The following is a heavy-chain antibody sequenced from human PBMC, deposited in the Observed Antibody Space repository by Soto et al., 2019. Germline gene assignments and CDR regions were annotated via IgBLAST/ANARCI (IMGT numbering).Heavy chain of an antibody. CDR1: GGSISSGGYY. V-gene: IGHV4-31*03. CDR2: IYYRGST. J-gene: IGHJ4*02. CDR3: ARVSIAAAGEFDY. Sequence: QVQLQESGPGLVKPSQTLSLTCTVSGGSISSGGYYWSWIRQHPGKGLEWIGYIYYRGSTYYNQSLKSRVTISVDTSKNQFSLKLSSVTAADTAVYYCARVSIAAAGEFDYWGQGTLVTVSS. D-gene: IGHD6-13*01.